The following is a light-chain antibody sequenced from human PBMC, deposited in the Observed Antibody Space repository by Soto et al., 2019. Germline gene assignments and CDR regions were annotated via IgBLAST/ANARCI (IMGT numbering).Light chain of an antibody. CDR2: DAS. V-gene: IGKV3-11*01. CDR3: QQRSHWPQIT. J-gene: IGKJ5*01. Sequence: IVLTQSPATLSLSPGERATLSCRASQSVSSYLAWYQQKPGQAPRLLIYDASNRATGIPARFSGSGSGTDFTLTISSLEPEEFAVYYCQQRSHWPQITFGQGTRLEIK. CDR1: QSVSSY.